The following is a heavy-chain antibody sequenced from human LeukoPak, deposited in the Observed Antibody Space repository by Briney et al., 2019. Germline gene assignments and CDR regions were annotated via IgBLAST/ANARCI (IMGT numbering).Heavy chain of an antibody. D-gene: IGHD5-18*01. CDR3: ARGGYSYGYMGYFDY. CDR1: GYTFSIYG. CDR2: ISAYNGNT. V-gene: IGHV1-18*01. J-gene: IGHJ4*02. Sequence: ASVKLSCTASGYTFSIYGDSWVRKAPGQGLEWVAWISAYNGNTNYAQKFQGRVTMTTDTSTSTAYMELRSLRSDDTAVYYCARGGYSYGYMGYFDYWGRGTVVTVSS.